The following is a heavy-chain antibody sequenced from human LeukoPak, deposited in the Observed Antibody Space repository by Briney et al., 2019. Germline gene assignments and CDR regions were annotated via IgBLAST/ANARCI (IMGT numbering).Heavy chain of an antibody. CDR1: GFTFITCA. D-gene: IGHD4-23*01. Sequence: GGSLRLSCAASGFTFITCAISWVRQAPGKVPEWVSAISDSGRNTYYVDSVKDRFTISRDNSKNIMYLQMDSLRVEDTSIYYCAGVGLRNAYGGREYWGEGTLVTVSS. CDR3: AGVGLRNAYGGREY. CDR2: ISDSGRNT. V-gene: IGHV3-23*01. J-gene: IGHJ4*02.